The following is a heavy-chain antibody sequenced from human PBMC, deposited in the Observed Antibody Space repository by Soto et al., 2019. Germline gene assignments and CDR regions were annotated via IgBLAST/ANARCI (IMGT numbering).Heavy chain of an antibody. CDR3: ARETLYDSSGDVGHWYFDL. CDR1: GFTFSDYY. Sequence: QVQLVESGGGLVKPGGSLRLSCAASGFTFSDYYMSWIRQAPGKGLEWVSYISSSSSYTNYADSVKGRFTISRDNAKNSLYLQMNRLRDEDTDVYYCARETLYDSSGDVGHWYFDLWGRGTLVTVSS. D-gene: IGHD3-9*01. V-gene: IGHV3-11*06. CDR2: ISSSSSYT. J-gene: IGHJ2*01.